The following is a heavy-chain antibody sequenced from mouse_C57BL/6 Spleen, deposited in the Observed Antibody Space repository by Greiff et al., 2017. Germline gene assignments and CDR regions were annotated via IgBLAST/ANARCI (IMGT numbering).Heavy chain of an antibody. J-gene: IGHJ4*01. D-gene: IGHD2-2*01. CDR1: GYAFSSYW. Sequence: QVQGVESGAELVKPGASVKISCKASGYAFSSYWMNWVKQRPGKGLEWIGQIYPGDGDTNYNGKFKGKATLTADKSSSTAYMQLSSLTSEDSAVYFCAKGSIYSGFQGYAMDYWGQGTSVTVSS. CDR2: IYPGDGDT. CDR3: AKGSIYSGFQGYAMDY. V-gene: IGHV1-80*01.